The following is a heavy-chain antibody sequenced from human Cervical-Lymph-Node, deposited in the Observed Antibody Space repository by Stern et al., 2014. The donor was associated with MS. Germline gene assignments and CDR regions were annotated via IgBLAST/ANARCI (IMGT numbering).Heavy chain of an antibody. CDR2: ISWNSGSI. CDR3: AKDRGGWFTSGFDY. J-gene: IGHJ4*02. CDR1: GFTFDDYA. D-gene: IGHD6-19*01. V-gene: IGHV3-9*01. Sequence: QLVESGGGLVQPGRSLRLSCAASGFTFDDYAMHWVRQAPGKGLEWGTGISWNSGSIDYADSVKGRFTISRDNAKNSLYLQMNSLTAEDTALYYCAKDRGGWFTSGFDYWGQGTLVTVSS.